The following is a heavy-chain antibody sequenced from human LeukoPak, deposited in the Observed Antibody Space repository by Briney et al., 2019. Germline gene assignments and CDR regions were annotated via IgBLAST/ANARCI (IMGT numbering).Heavy chain of an antibody. V-gene: IGHV4-59*08. CDR1: GGSISSYY. CDR2: ISYSGST. J-gene: IGHJ6*03. Sequence: PSETLSLTCTVSGGSISSYYWNWIRQPPGKGLEWNGHISYSGSTNYNPSLKSRLTISVDTSKNQFSLKLSSVTAADTAIYYCARTPPIEPYYYVDVWGTGTTVTVSS. CDR3: ARTPPIEPYYYVDV. D-gene: IGHD2-15*01.